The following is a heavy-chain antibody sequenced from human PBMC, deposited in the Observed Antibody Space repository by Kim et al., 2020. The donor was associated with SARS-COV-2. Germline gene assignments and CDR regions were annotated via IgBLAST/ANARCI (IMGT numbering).Heavy chain of an antibody. CDR3: ARHIPLVSSSWNQPLDP. CDR2: IYYSGST. Sequence: SETLSLTCTVSGGSISSGGYYWSWIRQHPGKGLEWIGYIYYSGSTYYNPSLKSRVTISVDTSKNQFSLKLSSVTAADTAVYYCARHIPLVSSSWNQPLDPWGQGTLVTVSS. CDR1: GGSISSGGYY. V-gene: IGHV4-31*03. D-gene: IGHD6-13*01. J-gene: IGHJ5*02.